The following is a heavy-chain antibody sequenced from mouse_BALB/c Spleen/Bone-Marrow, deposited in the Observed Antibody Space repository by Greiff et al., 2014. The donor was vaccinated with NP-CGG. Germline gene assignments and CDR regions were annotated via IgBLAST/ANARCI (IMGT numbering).Heavy chain of an antibody. CDR1: GFSFSDYY. V-gene: IGHV5-12*02. CDR3: ARLGDYSYFDY. D-gene: IGHD1-1*01. J-gene: IGHJ2*01. CDR2: ISNGGGST. Sequence: VQLKESGGGLVQPGGSLKLSCATSGFSFSDYYMYWIRQTPEKRLEWVAYISNGGGSTYYPDTVKGRFTISRDNAKNTLYLQRSRLKAEDKAMYYCARLGDYSYFDYWGQGTTLTVSS.